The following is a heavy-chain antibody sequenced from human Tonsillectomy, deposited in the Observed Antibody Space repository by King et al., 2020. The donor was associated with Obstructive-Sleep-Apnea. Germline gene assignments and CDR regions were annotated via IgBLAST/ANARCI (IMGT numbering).Heavy chain of an antibody. J-gene: IGHJ3*02. Sequence: QLQESGPGLVKPSETLSLTCNVSGGSITSSSYYWGWIRQPPGKGLEWIGSVFFSGNTYYSPSLKSRVTVSLDTSNNQFSRNLSSVTAADTAVYYCARRKWGYYFDTSGHPLDAFDIWGQGTMVTVSS. V-gene: IGHV4-39*01. CDR3: ARRKWGYYFDTSGHPLDAFDI. CDR2: VFFSGNT. D-gene: IGHD3-22*01. CDR1: GGSITSSSYY.